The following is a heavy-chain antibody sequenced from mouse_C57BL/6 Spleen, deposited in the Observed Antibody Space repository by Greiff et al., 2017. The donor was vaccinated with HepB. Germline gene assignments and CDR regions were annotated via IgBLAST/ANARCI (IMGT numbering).Heavy chain of an antibody. Sequence: DVHLVESGGGLVQSGRSLRLSCATSGFTFSDFYMEWVRQAPGKGLEWIAASRNKANDYTTEYSASVKGRFIVSRDTSQSILYLQMNALRAEDTAIYYCARYASTVVESPYWYFDVWGTGTTVTVSS. D-gene: IGHD1-1*01. CDR2: SRNKANDYTT. J-gene: IGHJ1*03. CDR3: ARYASTVVESPYWYFDV. V-gene: IGHV7-1*01. CDR1: GFTFSDFY.